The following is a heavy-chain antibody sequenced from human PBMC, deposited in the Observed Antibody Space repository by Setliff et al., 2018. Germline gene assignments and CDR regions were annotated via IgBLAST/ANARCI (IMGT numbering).Heavy chain of an antibody. J-gene: IGHJ4*02. D-gene: IGHD2-15*01. Sequence: GGSLRLSCSASGFTFSSYRMHWVRQAPGKGLEWVAVIWDDGGKKYRADSVKGRFTISRDNSKNTLYLQMNSLRPEDTAVYYCARTCSGSGCYAGLESWGQGTPVTVSS. CDR2: IWDDGGKK. CDR1: GFTFSSYR. CDR3: ARTCSGSGCYAGLES. V-gene: IGHV3-33*08.